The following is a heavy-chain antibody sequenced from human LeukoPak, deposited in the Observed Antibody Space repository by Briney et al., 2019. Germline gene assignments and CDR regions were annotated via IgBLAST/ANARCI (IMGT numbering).Heavy chain of an antibody. CDR1: GASISGFY. V-gene: IGHV4-4*08. J-gene: IGHJ5*02. D-gene: IGHD3-10*01. Sequence: PSETLSLTCTVSGASISGFYWTWIRQSPEKGLEWIGYVYYNGKTDYNPFLKSRVSISLDTSKNQFSLKLSSVTAADTAVYYCARDPGGWFDPWGQGALVTVSS. CDR3: ARDPGGWFDP. CDR2: VYYNGKT.